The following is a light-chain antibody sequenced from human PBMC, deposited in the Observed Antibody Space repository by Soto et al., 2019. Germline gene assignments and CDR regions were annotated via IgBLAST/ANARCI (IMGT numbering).Light chain of an antibody. CDR2: GNS. CDR1: SSNIGAGYD. J-gene: IGLJ3*02. CDR3: QSYDSSLSGPNWV. V-gene: IGLV1-40*01. Sequence: QPVLTQPPSVSGAPGQRVTISCTGSSSNIGAGYDVHWYQQLPGTAPKLLIYGNSNRPSGVPDRFSGSKSGTSASLAITGLQAEDEADYYCQSYDSSLSGPNWVFGGGTKLTVL.